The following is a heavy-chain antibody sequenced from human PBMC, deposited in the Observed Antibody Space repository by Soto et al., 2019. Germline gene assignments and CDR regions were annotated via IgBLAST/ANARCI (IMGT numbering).Heavy chain of an antibody. CDR3: VRGDSINWFDP. D-gene: IGHD2-21*01. V-gene: IGHV4-61*01. CDR1: GGSVSSGTFY. J-gene: IGHJ5*02. CDR2: MSYSGNT. Sequence: QVELQESGPGLVKPSETLSLTCTLSGGSVSSGTFYWSWIRQPPGKGLEWIGFMSYSGNTNYNPSLKSQVTISVDMFKNQFSLKLSSVTAADTAVYYCVRGDSINWFDPWRQGTLVTVSS.